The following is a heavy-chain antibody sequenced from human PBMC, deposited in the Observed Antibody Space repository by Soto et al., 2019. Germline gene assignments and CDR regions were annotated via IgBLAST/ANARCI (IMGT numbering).Heavy chain of an antibody. CDR3: ARDKGNNDAFDI. Sequence: SETLSLTCTVSGGSISSYYWSWIRQPPGKGLEWIGYIYYSGSTNYNPSLKSRVTISVDTSKNQFSLKLSSVTAADTAVYYCARDKGNNDAFDIWGQGTMVTVSS. J-gene: IGHJ3*02. V-gene: IGHV4-59*01. CDR1: GGSISSYY. CDR2: IYYSGST. D-gene: IGHD1-1*01.